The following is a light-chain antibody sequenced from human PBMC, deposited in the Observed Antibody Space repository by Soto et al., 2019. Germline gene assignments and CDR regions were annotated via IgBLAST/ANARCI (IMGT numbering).Light chain of an antibody. CDR2: GNN. CDR1: SSNIGAQND. V-gene: IGLV1-40*01. Sequence: QSVLTQPPSVSGAPGQRVTISCTGSSSNIGAQNDVHWYQQLPGTAPKLLIFGNNNRPSGVPDRFSGSKSGTSASLAITGLQAEDEADYYCQSYDSSLSGSYVFGTGTKVTVL. J-gene: IGLJ1*01. CDR3: QSYDSSLSGSYV.